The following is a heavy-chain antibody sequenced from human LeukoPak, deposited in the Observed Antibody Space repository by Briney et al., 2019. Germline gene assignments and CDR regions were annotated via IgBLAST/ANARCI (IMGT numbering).Heavy chain of an antibody. CDR3: ARDGSGITMVRGVTPYFDY. J-gene: IGHJ4*02. CDR1: GYTFTGYY. V-gene: IGHV1-2*02. Sequence: ASVKVSCKASGYTFTGYYMRWVRQAPGQGLEWMGWVNPNSGGTNYAQKFQGRVTMTRDTSISTAYMELSRLRSDDTAVYYCARDGSGITMVRGVTPYFDYWGQATLVTVSS. CDR2: VNPNSGGT. D-gene: IGHD3-10*01.